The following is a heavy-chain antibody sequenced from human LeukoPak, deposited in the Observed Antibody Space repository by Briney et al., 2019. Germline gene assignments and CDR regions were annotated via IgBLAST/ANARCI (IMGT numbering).Heavy chain of an antibody. D-gene: IGHD2-21*01. CDR2: IGSSSSYI. Sequence: PGGSLRLSCAASGFSFRSYSMNWVRQAPGKGLEWVSSIGSSSSYINYADSVKGRFTISRDNTKNSLCLQMNSLRAEDTAVYYCARDNSADYWGQGTLVTVSS. J-gene: IGHJ4*02. CDR3: ARDNSADY. V-gene: IGHV3-21*01. CDR1: GFSFRSYS.